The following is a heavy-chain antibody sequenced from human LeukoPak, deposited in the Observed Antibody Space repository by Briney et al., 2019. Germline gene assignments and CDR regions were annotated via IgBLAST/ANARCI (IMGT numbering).Heavy chain of an antibody. CDR3: ARGYGDSSGYYPFDY. D-gene: IGHD3-22*01. V-gene: IGHV3-21*01. Sequence: GGSLRLSCAASGFTFRSYSMNWVRQAPGKGLEWVSSIFSSSSYIYYTDSVKGRFTISRDNAKNSLYLQINSLRAEDTAVYYCARGYGDSSGYYPFDYWGQGTLVTVSS. CDR1: GFTFRSYS. CDR2: IFSSSSYI. J-gene: IGHJ4*02.